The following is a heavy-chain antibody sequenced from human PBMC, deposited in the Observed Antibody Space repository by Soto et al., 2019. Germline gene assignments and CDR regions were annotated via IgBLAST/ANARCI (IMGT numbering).Heavy chain of an antibody. CDR1: GFTFSSYA. D-gene: IGHD2-8*01. V-gene: IGHV3-23*01. CDR3: AKDFLYCTNGVCYDAFDF. J-gene: IGHJ3*01. CDR2: ISGSGGST. Sequence: GGSLRLSCAASGFTFSSYAMSWVRQAPGKGLEWVSAISGSGGSTYYADSVKGRFTISRDNSKNTLYLQMNSLRAEDTAVYYCAKDFLYCTNGVCYDAFDFWGQGTMVT.